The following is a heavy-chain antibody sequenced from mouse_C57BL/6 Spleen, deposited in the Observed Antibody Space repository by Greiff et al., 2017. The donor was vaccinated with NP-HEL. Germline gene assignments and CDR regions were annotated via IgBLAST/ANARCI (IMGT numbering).Heavy chain of an antibody. V-gene: IGHV6-3*01. CDR2: IRLKSDNYAT. Sequence: EVQVVESGGGLVQPGGSMKLSCVASGFTFSNYWMNWVRQSPEKGLEWVAQIRLKSDNYATHYAESVKGRFTISRDDSKSSVYLQMNNLRAEDTGIYYCTITTVVRYYFDYWGQGTTLTVSS. D-gene: IGHD1-1*01. J-gene: IGHJ2*01. CDR1: GFTFSNYW. CDR3: TITTVVRYYFDY.